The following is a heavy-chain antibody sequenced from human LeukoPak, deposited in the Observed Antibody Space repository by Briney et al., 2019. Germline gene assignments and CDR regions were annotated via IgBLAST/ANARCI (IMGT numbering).Heavy chain of an antibody. J-gene: IGHJ4*02. CDR2: ISGSGGST. Sequence: GGSLRLSCAASGFTFSSYAMSWVRQAPGKGLEWVSAISGSGGSTYYADSVKGRFTISRDNSKNTLYLQMNSLRAEDTAVYYGVTTIFGVVRNFDYWGQGTLVTVSS. CDR3: VTTIFGVVRNFDY. V-gene: IGHV3-23*01. CDR1: GFTFSSYA. D-gene: IGHD3-3*01.